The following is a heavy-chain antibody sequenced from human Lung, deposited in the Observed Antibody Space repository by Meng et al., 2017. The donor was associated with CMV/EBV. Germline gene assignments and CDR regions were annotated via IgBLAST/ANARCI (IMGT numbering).Heavy chain of an antibody. CDR1: GYTLTSYA. CDR3: ARAGYDSSGYYPQPFDY. J-gene: IGHJ4*02. V-gene: IGHV1-3*01. D-gene: IGHD3-22*01. CDR2: INAGNGNT. Sequence: GAEVKKPGSSVMVSCKASGYTLTSYAMHWVGQAPGQRLEWMGWINAGNGNTKYSQRLQGRVTITRDTSARTAYMELSSLRSEDTTVYYCARAGYDSSGYYPQPFDYWGQGTLVTVSS.